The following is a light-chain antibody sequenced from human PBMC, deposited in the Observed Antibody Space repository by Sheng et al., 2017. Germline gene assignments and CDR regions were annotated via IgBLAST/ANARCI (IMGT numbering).Light chain of an antibody. Sequence: EIVLTQSPGTLSLSPGERATLSCRAAQSVSSSYLAWYQQKPGQAPRLLIYGASSRVIGIPDRFSGSGSGTEFTLTISSLQSEDFAVYYCQQYHNWPPWAFGQGTKVEIK. V-gene: IGKV3-20*01. J-gene: IGKJ1*01. CDR2: GAS. CDR3: QQYHNWPPWA. CDR1: QSVSSSY.